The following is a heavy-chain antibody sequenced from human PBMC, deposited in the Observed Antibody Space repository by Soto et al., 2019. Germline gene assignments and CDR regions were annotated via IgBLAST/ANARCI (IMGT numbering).Heavy chain of an antibody. V-gene: IGHV4-34*01. CDR2: INHSGST. Sequence: SETLSLTCAVYGGSFSGYYWSWIRQPPGKGLEWIGEINHSGSTNYNPSLKSRVTISVDTSKNQFSLKLSSVTAADTAVYYCARVGGGAVAGTSRRPKRGIDYWGQGTLVTVSS. CDR3: ARVGGGAVAGTSRRPKRGIDY. D-gene: IGHD6-19*01. CDR1: GGSFSGYY. J-gene: IGHJ4*02.